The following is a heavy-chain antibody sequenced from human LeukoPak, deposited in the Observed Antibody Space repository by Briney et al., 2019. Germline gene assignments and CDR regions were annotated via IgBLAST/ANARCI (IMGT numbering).Heavy chain of an antibody. Sequence: SETLSLTCTVSGGSISSYYWSWIRQPPGKGLEWIGYIYTSGSTNYNPSLKSRVTISVDTSKNQFSLKLSSVTAADTAVYYCARLGGSSWYFDAFDIRGQGTMVTVSS. CDR2: IYTSGST. CDR3: ARLGGSSWYFDAFDI. D-gene: IGHD6-13*01. J-gene: IGHJ3*02. CDR1: GGSISSYY. V-gene: IGHV4-4*09.